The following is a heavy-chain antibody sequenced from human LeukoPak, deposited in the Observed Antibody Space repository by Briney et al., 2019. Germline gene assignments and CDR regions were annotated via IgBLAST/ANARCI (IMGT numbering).Heavy chain of an antibody. Sequence: PGGSLRLSCAASGFTFSSYGMHWVRQAPGKGLEWVAFIRYDGSNEYYADSVKGRFTISRDNSKNTLYLQMNSLRAEDTAVYYCARDLTMPGAFDIWGQGTMVTVSS. V-gene: IGHV3-30*02. CDR1: GFTFSSYG. J-gene: IGHJ3*02. D-gene: IGHD2/OR15-2a*01. CDR2: IRYDGSNE. CDR3: ARDLTMPGAFDI.